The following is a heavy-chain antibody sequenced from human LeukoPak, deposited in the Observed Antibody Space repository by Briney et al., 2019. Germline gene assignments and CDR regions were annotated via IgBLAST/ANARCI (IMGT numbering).Heavy chain of an antibody. Sequence: ASVKVSCKASGYTFTSYVINWVRQATGQGLEWMGWMNPNSGNTGYAQKFQGRVTITRNTSISTAYMELSSLRSEDTAVYYCARGGYSSSWYNYWGQGTLVTVSS. CDR3: ARGGYSSSWYNY. D-gene: IGHD6-13*01. CDR2: MNPNSGNT. CDR1: GYTFTSYV. V-gene: IGHV1-8*03. J-gene: IGHJ4*02.